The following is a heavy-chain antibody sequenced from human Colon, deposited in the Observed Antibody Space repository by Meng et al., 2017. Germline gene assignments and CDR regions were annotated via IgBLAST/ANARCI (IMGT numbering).Heavy chain of an antibody. J-gene: IGHJ4*02. Sequence: GESLKISCVASGCTFSSYEMNWVRQAPGKGLEWVSYISSSGRTIYYADSVKGRFTMSRDNGRNSLYLQMNSLRAEDTAVYYCARETSTYYIDWWVRGTLVTVSS. V-gene: IGHV3-48*03. CDR3: ARETSTYYIDW. D-gene: IGHD3-10*01. CDR1: GCTFSSYE. CDR2: ISSSGRTI.